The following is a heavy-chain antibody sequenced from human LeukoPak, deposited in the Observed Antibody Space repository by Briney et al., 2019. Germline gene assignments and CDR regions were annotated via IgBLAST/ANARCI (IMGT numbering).Heavy chain of an antibody. D-gene: IGHD3-22*01. CDR2: ISGSGGST. CDR3: AKDHGGYYYDSSGYYY. Sequence: GSLRLPCAASGFTFSSYAMSWVRQAPGKGLEWVSAISGSGGSTYYADSVKGRFTISRDNSKNTLYLQMNSLRAEDTAVYYCAKDHGGYYYDSSGYYYLSQGTLVTVSS. V-gene: IGHV3-23*01. CDR1: GFTFSSYA. J-gene: IGHJ4*02.